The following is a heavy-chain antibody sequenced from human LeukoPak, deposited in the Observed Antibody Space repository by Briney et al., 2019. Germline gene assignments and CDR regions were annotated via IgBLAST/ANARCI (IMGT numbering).Heavy chain of an antibody. V-gene: IGHV4-61*02. Sequence: SETLSLTCTVSGNSISSGDNYWSWIRQPAGKGLEWIGRIFTTGRTNYNPSLKSRVSMSVDTSKNQFSLKLSSVTAADTAVYYCAREDGSGSYDYWGQGTLVTVSS. D-gene: IGHD3-10*01. CDR3: AREDGSGSYDY. J-gene: IGHJ4*02. CDR2: IFTTGRT. CDR1: GNSISSGDNY.